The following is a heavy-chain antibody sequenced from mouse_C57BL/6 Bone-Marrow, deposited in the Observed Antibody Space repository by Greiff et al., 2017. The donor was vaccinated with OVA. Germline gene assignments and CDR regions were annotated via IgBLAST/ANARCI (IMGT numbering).Heavy chain of an antibody. CDR2: IRNKANGYTT. CDR3: ASLLWYFDV. V-gene: IGHV7-3*01. CDR1: GFTFTDYY. J-gene: IGHJ1*03. Sequence: EVQRVESGGGLVQPGGSLSLSCAASGFTFTDYYMSWVRQPPGKALEWLGFIRNKANGYTTEYSASVKGRFTISRDNSQSILYLQMNALRAEDSATYYCASLLWYFDVWGTGTTVTVSS.